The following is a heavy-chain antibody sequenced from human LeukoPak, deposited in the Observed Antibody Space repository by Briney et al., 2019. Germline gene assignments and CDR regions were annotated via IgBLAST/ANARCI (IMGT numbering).Heavy chain of an antibody. Sequence: ASVKVSCKASGYTFTSYGISWVRQAPGQGLEWMGWISAYDGNTNYAQNLQGRVTMTTDSSTTTAYMELRGLRSDDTAVYFCARDSCSGGSCYVDYWGQGTLVTVSS. CDR1: GYTFTSYG. CDR3: ARDSCSGGSCYVDY. CDR2: ISAYDGNT. V-gene: IGHV1-18*01. J-gene: IGHJ4*02. D-gene: IGHD2-15*01.